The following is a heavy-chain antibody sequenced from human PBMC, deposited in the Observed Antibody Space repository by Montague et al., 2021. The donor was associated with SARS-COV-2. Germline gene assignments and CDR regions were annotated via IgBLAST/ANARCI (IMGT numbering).Heavy chain of an antibody. D-gene: IGHD3-16*01. V-gene: IGHV4-61*09. CDR2: VYSSGST. CDR3: AKYPAFSSGLWGFDY. CDR1: GASISRGLFY. Sequence: TLSLTCTLSGASISRGLFYWSWIRQPAGKGLEWIGHVYSSGSTNYNPSLESRVTISADTSKNLFSLKLSSVTAADTAVYFCAKYPAFSSGLWGFDYWGQGLQALVSS. J-gene: IGHJ4*02.